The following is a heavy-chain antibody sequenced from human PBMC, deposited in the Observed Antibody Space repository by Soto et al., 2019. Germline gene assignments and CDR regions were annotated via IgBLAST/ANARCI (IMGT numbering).Heavy chain of an antibody. CDR1: GYSISSGYY. CDR2: IYLSGTT. CDR3: AREGDDVLRFFEWLSGGGRYFDY. J-gene: IGHJ4*02. Sequence: SETLSLTCAVSGYSISSGYYWGWIRQPPGKGLEWIGTIYLSGTTYYNPSLKSRVAISVDTSKNQFSLKLSSVTAAGTAVYYCAREGDDVLRFFEWLSGGGRYFDYWGQGTLVTVSS. V-gene: IGHV4-38-2*02. D-gene: IGHD3-3*01.